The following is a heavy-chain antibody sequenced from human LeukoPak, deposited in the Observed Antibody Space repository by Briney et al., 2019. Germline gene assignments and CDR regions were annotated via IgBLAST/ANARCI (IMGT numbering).Heavy chain of an antibody. CDR2: INPSGGST. CDR1: GYTFTTYY. D-gene: IGHD1-1*01. J-gene: IGHJ3*02. V-gene: IGHV1-46*01. CDR3: ARGGRGEGTGTTRVAFDI. Sequence: GASVKVSCKAAGYTFTTYYMHWVRQALGQGLEWMGTINPSGGSTSYAQKFQGRVTMTRDTSTSTVYMELSSLRSEDTAVYYCARGGRGEGTGTTRVAFDIWGQGTMVTVSS.